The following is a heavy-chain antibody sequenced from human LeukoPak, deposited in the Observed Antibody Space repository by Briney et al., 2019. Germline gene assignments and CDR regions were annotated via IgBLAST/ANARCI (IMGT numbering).Heavy chain of an antibody. J-gene: IGHJ5*02. CDR3: ARDKTAGWFDP. Sequence: SETLSLTCTVSGGSISSGGYYWSWIRQHPGKGLEWIGYIYYSGSTYYNPSLKSRVTISVDTSKNQFSLKLSSVTAADTAVYYCARDKTAGWFDPWGQGTLVTVSS. CDR2: IYYSGST. D-gene: IGHD1-14*01. CDR1: GGSISSGGYY. V-gene: IGHV4-31*03.